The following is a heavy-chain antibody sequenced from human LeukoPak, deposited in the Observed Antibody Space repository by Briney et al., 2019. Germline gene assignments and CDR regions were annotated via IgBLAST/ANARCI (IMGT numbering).Heavy chain of an antibody. V-gene: IGHV3-23*01. CDR1: GFTFSSYA. Sequence: GGSLRLSCAASGFTFSSYAMSWVRQAPRKGLEWVSAISGSGGYTYYADSVKGRFTISGDNPKNTLYLQMNSLRAEDTAVYYCARDLNYGLDVWGQGTTVTVSS. CDR2: ISGSGGYT. CDR3: ARDLNYGLDV. J-gene: IGHJ6*02.